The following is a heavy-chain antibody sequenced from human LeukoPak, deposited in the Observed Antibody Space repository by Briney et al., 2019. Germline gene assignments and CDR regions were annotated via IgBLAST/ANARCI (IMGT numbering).Heavy chain of an antibody. V-gene: IGHV7-4-1*02. CDR3: ARGLTDYGDPLDDY. CDR1: GYTFTSYA. J-gene: IGHJ4*02. Sequence: ASVKVSCKASGYTFTSYAMNWVRQAPGQGLEWMGWINTNTGNPTYAQGFTGRFVFSLDTSVSTAYLQISSLKAEDTAVYYCARGLTDYGDPLDDYWGQGTLVTVSS. CDR2: INTNTGNP. D-gene: IGHD4-17*01.